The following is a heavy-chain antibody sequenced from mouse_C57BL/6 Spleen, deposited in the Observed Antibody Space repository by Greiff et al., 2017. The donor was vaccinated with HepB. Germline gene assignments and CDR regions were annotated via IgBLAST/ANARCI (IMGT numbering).Heavy chain of an antibody. CDR1: GFSLTSYG. CDR2: IWGDGST. D-gene: IGHD4-1*01. Sequence: QVQLQESGPGLVAPSQSLSITCTVSGFSLTSYGVSWVRQPPGKGLEWLGVIWGDGSTNYHSAPISRLSISKDNSKRQVFLNLNSLQKDDTATYYCAKQLTGTLPAPYWGQGTLVTVSA. J-gene: IGHJ3*01. V-gene: IGHV2-3*01. CDR3: AKQLTGTLPAPY.